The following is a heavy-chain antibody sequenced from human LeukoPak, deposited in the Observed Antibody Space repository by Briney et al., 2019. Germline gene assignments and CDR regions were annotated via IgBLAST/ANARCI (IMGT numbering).Heavy chain of an antibody. J-gene: IGHJ5*02. D-gene: IGHD3-10*01. V-gene: IGHV3-15*01. Sequence: GGSLRLSCAASGFTFSSYAMSWVRQAPGKGLEWVGRIKSKTDGGTTDYAAPVKGRFTISRDDSKNTLYLQMNSLKTEDTAVYYCTTYYYGSGWFDPWGQGTLVTVSS. CDR1: GFTFSSYA. CDR3: TTYYYGSGWFDP. CDR2: IKSKTDGGTT.